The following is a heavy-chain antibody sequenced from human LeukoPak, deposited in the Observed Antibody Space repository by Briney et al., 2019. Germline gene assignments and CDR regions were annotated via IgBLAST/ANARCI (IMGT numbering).Heavy chain of an antibody. J-gene: IGHJ6*04. Sequence: GGSLRLSCAASGFTFSSYWMSWVRQAPGKGLEWVANIKQDGSEKYYVDSAKGRFTISRDNAKNSLYLQMNSLRAEDTAVYYCARAYSSSWYLYYYYGMDVWGKGTTVTVSS. D-gene: IGHD6-13*01. CDR3: ARAYSSSWYLYYYYGMDV. CDR2: IKQDGSEK. V-gene: IGHV3-7*03. CDR1: GFTFSSYW.